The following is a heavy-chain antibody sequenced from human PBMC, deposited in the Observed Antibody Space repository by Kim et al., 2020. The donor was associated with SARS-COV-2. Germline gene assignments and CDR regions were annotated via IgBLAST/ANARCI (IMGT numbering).Heavy chain of an antibody. Sequence: GGSLRLSCAASGFTVSSYSMNWVRQAPGKGLEWVSSISSSSSYIYYADSVKGRFTISRDNAKNSLYLQMNSLRAEDTAVYYCARDRSEITIFGVVRYGMDVWGQRTTVTVSS. J-gene: IGHJ6*02. D-gene: IGHD3-3*01. CDR1: GFTVSSYS. CDR3: ARDRSEITIFGVVRYGMDV. CDR2: ISSSSSYI. V-gene: IGHV3-21*01.